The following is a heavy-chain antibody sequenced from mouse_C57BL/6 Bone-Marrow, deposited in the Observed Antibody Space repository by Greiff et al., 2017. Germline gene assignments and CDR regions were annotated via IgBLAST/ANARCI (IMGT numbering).Heavy chain of an antibody. CDR1: GYTFTDYY. CDR3: ARKRWLHWYFDV. Sequence: VQLQQSGPVLVKPGASVKMSCKASGYTFTDYYMNWVKQSHGKSLEWIGVINPYNGGTSYNQKFKGKATLTVDKSSSTAYMELNSLTSEDSAVYYCARKRWLHWYFDVWGTGTTVTVSS. CDR2: INPYNGGT. D-gene: IGHD2-3*01. V-gene: IGHV1-19*01. J-gene: IGHJ1*03.